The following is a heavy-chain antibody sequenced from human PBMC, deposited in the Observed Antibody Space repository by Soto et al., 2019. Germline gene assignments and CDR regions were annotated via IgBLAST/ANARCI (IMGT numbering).Heavy chain of an antibody. V-gene: IGHV1-69*13. CDR3: ARDGRARGATPFDY. CDR1: GGTFSSYA. Sequence: AASVKVSCKASGGTFSSYAISWVRQAPGQGLEWMGGIIPIFGTANYAQKFQGRVTITANESTSTAYMELSSLRSEDTAVYYCARDGRARGATPFDYWGQGTLVTVSS. J-gene: IGHJ4*02. D-gene: IGHD1-26*01. CDR2: IIPIFGTA.